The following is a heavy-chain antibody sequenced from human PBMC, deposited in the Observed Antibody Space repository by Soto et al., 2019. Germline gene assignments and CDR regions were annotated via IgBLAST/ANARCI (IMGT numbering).Heavy chain of an antibody. V-gene: IGHV4-38-2*01. CDR2: IYYSGST. D-gene: IGHD2-15*01. CDR1: GYSISSGYY. J-gene: IGHJ6*02. Sequence: SETLSLTCAVSGYSISSGYYWGWIRQPPGKGLEWIGSIYYSGSTYYNPSLKSRVTISVDTSKNQFSLKLSSVTAADTAVYYCARHGPTLTRSGHRPSTLVAPWGQGTTVTVS. CDR3: ARHGPTLTRSGHRPSTLVAP.